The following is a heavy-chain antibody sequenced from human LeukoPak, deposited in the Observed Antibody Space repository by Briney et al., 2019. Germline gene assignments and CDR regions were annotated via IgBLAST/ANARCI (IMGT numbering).Heavy chain of an antibody. V-gene: IGHV5-51*01. Sequence: GESLKISCKGSGYSFTSYWIGWVRQMPGKGLEWIGIIYPGDSDTRYSPSFQGQVTISADKSISTAYLQWSSLKASDTAMYYCARLGSDCSGYYYKYFDYWGQRTLVTVSS. J-gene: IGHJ4*02. CDR3: ARLGSDCSGYYYKYFDY. CDR1: GYSFTSYW. D-gene: IGHD3-22*01. CDR2: IYPGDSDT.